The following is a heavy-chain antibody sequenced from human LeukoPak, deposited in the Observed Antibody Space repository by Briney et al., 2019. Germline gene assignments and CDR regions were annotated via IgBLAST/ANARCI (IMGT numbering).Heavy chain of an antibody. CDR2: IYYSGST. CDR3: ARGVFGEYPFDY. D-gene: IGHD3-10*02. V-gene: IGHV4-59*01. Sequence: PSETLSLNCTVSGGSIRSYYWSWIRQPQGKGLEWIGYIYYSGSTNYNPSLKSRVTIPVDTSKNQFSLKLSSVTAADTAVYYCARGVFGEYPFDYWGQGTLATVSS. J-gene: IGHJ4*02. CDR1: GGSIRSYY.